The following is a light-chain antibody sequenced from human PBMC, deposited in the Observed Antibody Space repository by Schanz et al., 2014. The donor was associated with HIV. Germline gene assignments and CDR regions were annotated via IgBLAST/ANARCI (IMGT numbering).Light chain of an antibody. Sequence: IVMTQSPATLSLSPGERATLSCRASQSVSSNLAWYQQKSGQAPRLLLYGASNRATGIPARFSGSVSGTDFTLTITRLEPEDSAVYYCQHYGSSYTFGQGTNLEI. J-gene: IGKJ2*01. CDR3: QHYGSSYT. CDR1: QSVSSN. V-gene: IGKV3-20*01. CDR2: GAS.